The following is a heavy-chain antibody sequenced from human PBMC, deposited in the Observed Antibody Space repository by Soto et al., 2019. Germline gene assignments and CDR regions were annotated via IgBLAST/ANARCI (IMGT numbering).Heavy chain of an antibody. V-gene: IGHV4-39*01. CDR1: GGSITSSGYY. CDR3: ARQRTTVVTQAYFDH. Sequence: SETLSLTCTVSGGSITSSGYYWGWIRQPPGKGLEWIGGIYYSGRSYYNPSLKSRVTMSFDTSKNQFSLTLNSVTAADAAVYYCARQRTTVVTQAYFDHWGQGTLVTVSS. D-gene: IGHD4-17*01. J-gene: IGHJ4*02. CDR2: IYYSGRS.